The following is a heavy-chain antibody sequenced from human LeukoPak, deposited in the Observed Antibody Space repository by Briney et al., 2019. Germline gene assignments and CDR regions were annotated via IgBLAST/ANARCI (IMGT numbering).Heavy chain of an antibody. Sequence: SETLSLTCTVSGGSISSGSYYWSWLRQPAGKGLEWIGRIYTSGSTNYNPSLKSRVTISVDTSKNQFSLKLSSVTAADTAVYYCARGSDSYGYPYYYYYYMDVWGEGTTVAVSS. CDR1: GGSISSGSYY. D-gene: IGHD5-18*01. CDR3: ARGSDSYGYPYYYYYYMDV. CDR2: IYTSGST. J-gene: IGHJ6*03. V-gene: IGHV4-61*02.